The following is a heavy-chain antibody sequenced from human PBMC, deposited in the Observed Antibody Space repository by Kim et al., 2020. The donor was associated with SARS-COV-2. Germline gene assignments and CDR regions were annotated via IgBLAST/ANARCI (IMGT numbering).Heavy chain of an antibody. CDR1: GFTFSNYG. CDR3: GRVIDGRGVTYYGMDV. J-gene: IGHJ6*02. Sequence: GGSLRLSCAASGFTFSNYGMHWVRQAPGKGLEWVAVIQNDGSNKYYADSVKGRFTISRDNSKNTLHLQMNSLRDEDTAVYYCGRVIDGRGVTYYGMDVWGRGTTVTGSS. V-gene: IGHV3-30*12. D-gene: IGHD3-10*01. CDR2: IQNDGSNK.